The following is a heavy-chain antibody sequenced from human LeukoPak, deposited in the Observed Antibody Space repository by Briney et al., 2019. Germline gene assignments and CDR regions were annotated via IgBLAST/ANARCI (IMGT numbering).Heavy chain of an antibody. V-gene: IGHV1-69*13. Sequence: SVKVSCKASGYTFTSYGINWVRQAPGQGLEWMGGIIPIFGTANYAQKFQGRVTITADESTSTAYMELSSLRSEDTAVYYCARDKGDAFDIWGQGTMVTVSS. J-gene: IGHJ3*02. CDR2: IIPIFGTA. CDR3: ARDKGDAFDI. CDR1: GYTFTSYG.